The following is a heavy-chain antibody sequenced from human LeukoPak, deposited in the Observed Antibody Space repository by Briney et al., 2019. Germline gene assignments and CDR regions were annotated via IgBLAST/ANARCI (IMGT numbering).Heavy chain of an antibody. D-gene: IGHD3-3*01. CDR1: GGSISSGSYY. CDR3: ASTRNYDLWSGSGYFDL. J-gene: IGHJ2*01. CDR2: ICSSGST. V-gene: IGHV4-61*02. Sequence: SETLSLTCTVSGGSISSGSYYWSWIRQPAGKRLEWIGRICSSGSTNYNPSLKSRVTISVDTSKNQFSLKLSSVTAADTAVYYCASTRNYDLWSGSGYFDLWGRGTLVTVSS.